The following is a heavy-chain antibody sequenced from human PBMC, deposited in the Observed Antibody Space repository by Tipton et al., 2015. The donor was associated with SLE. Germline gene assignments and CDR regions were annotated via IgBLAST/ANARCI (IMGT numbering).Heavy chain of an antibody. CDR3: ARGYTPDGFEL. CDR2: IFYSDNT. Sequence: LRLSCTVSGGPLTGDYWTWIRQPPGKGLEWIGYIFYSDNTNYNPSLKSRVTISVDTSKNQFSLELNSVTAADTAVYYWARGYTPDGFELWGPGTMVTVSS. CDR1: GGPLTGDY. D-gene: IGHD5-18*01. V-gene: IGHV4-59*01. J-gene: IGHJ3*01.